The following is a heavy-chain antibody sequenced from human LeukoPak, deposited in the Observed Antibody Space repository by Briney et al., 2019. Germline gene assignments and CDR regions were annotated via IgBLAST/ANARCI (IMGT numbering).Heavy chain of an antibody. V-gene: IGHV4-4*07. CDR2: IYTTGTT. Sequence: SETLSLTCTVSSGSISSYYWGWVRQPPGKGLEWIGRIYTTGTTHYNPSLKSRVTMSMDTSTNQFSLNLRSMTAADTAVYYCGRLGYTASYYFLDYWSQGTLVAVS. J-gene: IGHJ4*02. CDR3: GRLGYTASYYFLDY. D-gene: IGHD1-26*01. CDR1: SGSISSYY.